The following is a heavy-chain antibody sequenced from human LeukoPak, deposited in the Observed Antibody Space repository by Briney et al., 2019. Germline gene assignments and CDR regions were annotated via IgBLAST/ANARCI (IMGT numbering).Heavy chain of an antibody. J-gene: IGHJ6*02. D-gene: IGHD2-2*01. V-gene: IGHV3-21*05. CDR2: LSSSSSYT. Sequence: GGSLRLSCAASGFTFSSCEMNWVRQAPGKGLEWVSYLSSSSSYTNYADSVKGRFTISRDNAKNSLYLQMNSLRAEDTAVYYCARDRGYCSSTSCYRYYYYGMDVWGQGTTVTVSS. CDR3: ARDRGYCSSTSCYRYYYYGMDV. CDR1: GFTFSSCE.